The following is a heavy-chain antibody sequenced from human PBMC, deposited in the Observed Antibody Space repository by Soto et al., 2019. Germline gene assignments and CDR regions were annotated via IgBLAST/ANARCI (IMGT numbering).Heavy chain of an antibody. CDR3: ASRDPGTSVDY. CDR1: GGSFNSNIW. D-gene: IGHD1-7*01. J-gene: IGHJ4*02. Sequence: SESLSLTCAVSGGSFNSNIWWTWVRQPPGQGLEWIGEIYRTGSTNYNPSLKSRVTISLDKSENQFSLKVTSLTAADTAVYYCASRDPGTSVDYWGQGTLVTVSS. CDR2: IYRTGST. V-gene: IGHV4-4*02.